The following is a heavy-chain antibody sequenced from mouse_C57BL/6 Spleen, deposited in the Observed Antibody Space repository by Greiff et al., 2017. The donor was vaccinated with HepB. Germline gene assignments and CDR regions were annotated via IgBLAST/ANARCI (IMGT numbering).Heavy chain of an antibody. J-gene: IGHJ4*01. CDR2: INPSSGYT. CDR1: GYTFTSYT. Sequence: LVESGAELARPGASVKMSCKASGYTFTSYTMHWVKQRPGQGLEWIGYINPSSGYTKYNQKFKDKATLTADKSYSTAYMQLSSLTSEDSAVYYCARKEGLRDAMDYWGQGTSVTVSS. D-gene: IGHD2-2*01. CDR3: ARKEGLRDAMDY. V-gene: IGHV1-4*01.